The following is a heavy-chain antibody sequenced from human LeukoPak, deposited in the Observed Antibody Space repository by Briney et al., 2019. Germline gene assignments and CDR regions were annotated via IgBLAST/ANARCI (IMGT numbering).Heavy chain of an antibody. J-gene: IGHJ5*02. CDR3: ARSYYYDSGGSRDWFDP. V-gene: IGHV5-51*01. D-gene: IGHD3-22*01. Sequence: GESLKISCKGSGYSFTSYWIGWVRQMPGKGLEWMGIIYPGDSDTRYSPSFQGQVTISADKSISTAYLQWSSLKASDTAMYYCARSYYYDSGGSRDWFDPWGQGTLVTVSS. CDR1: GYSFTSYW. CDR2: IYPGDSDT.